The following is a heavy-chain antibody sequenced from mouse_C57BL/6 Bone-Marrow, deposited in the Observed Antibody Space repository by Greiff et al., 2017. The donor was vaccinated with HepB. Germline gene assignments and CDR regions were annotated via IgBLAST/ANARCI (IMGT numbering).Heavy chain of an antibody. Sequence: VQLQQPGAELVRPGTSVKLSCKASGYTFTSYWMHWVKQRPGQGLEWIGVIDPSDSYTNYNQKFKGKATLTVDTSSSTAYMQLSSLTSEDSAVYYCARRVYYYGSSYDYYAMDYWGQGTSVTVSS. CDR3: ARRVYYYGSSYDYYAMDY. D-gene: IGHD1-1*01. V-gene: IGHV1-59*01. J-gene: IGHJ4*01. CDR1: GYTFTSYW. CDR2: IDPSDSYT.